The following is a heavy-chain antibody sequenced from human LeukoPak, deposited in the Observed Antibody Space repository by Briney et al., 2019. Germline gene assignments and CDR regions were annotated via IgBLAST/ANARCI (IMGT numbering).Heavy chain of an antibody. V-gene: IGHV3-33*01. CDR3: ARDRGYYDSSGLTH. J-gene: IGHJ4*02. Sequence: GGSLRLPCAASGFTFSSYGMHWVRQAPGKGLEWVAVIWYDGSNKYYADSVKGRFTISRDNSKNTLYLQMNSLRAEDTAVYYCARDRGYYDSSGLTHWGQGTLVTVSS. CDR2: IWYDGSNK. D-gene: IGHD3-22*01. CDR1: GFTFSSYG.